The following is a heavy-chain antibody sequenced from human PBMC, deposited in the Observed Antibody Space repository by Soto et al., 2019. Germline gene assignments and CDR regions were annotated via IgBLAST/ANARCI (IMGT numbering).Heavy chain of an antibody. D-gene: IGHD1-26*01. CDR1: GLTVSQNY. CDR2: LYAEGST. J-gene: IGHJ6*02. CDR3: VRPRPSGENYGMDV. Sequence: VQLVESGGGLIQPGGSLRLSCVASGLTVSQNYMAWVRQAPEMGPQWVSVLYAEGSTYYTASVKGRFTISRDPYKNTLFLQMDGLRAEDTAVYYCVRPRPSGENYGMDVWGQGTTVTVSS. V-gene: IGHV3-53*01.